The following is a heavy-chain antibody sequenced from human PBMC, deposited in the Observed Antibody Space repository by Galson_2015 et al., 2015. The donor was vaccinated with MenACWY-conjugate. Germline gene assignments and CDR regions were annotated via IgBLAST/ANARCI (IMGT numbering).Heavy chain of an antibody. CDR3: TKVLWTAFSRHFDS. Sequence: SLRLSCAASGFSFSSYAMGWVRQAPGKGLEWVSAIIASGATAYYADSVKGRFTISRDNSKNTLYLQMNSLGAEDTAVYYCTKVLWTAFSRHFDSWGQGTLVTVSS. J-gene: IGHJ4*02. D-gene: IGHD3/OR15-3a*01. CDR1: GFSFSSYA. V-gene: IGHV3-23*01. CDR2: IIASGATA.